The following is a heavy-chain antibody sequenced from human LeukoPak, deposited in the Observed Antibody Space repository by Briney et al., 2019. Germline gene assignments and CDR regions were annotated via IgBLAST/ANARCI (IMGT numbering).Heavy chain of an antibody. J-gene: IGHJ4*02. Sequence: PGGSLRLSCAGSGFTFGDFPMTWVRQAPGKGLEWVGYIRAKAYGGTTEYAASVKGRFTISRDDSERIAYLQMNSLQTEDTGIYYCTRGSGRFEYWGQGALVTVSS. CDR3: TRGSGRFEY. CDR2: IRAKAYGGTT. V-gene: IGHV3-49*04. CDR1: GFTFGDFP. D-gene: IGHD2-15*01.